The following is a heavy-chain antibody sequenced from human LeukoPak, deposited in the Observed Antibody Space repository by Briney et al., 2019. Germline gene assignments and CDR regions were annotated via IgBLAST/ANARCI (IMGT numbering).Heavy chain of an antibody. D-gene: IGHD3-10*01. V-gene: IGHV3-30*04. CDR3: ARGGVMVRGVPYYYMDV. J-gene: IGHJ6*03. CDR2: ISYDGSNK. Sequence: PGRSLRLSCAASGFTFSSYAMHWVRQAPGKGLEWVAVISYDGSNKYYADSVKGRFTISRDNSKNTLYLQMNSLRAEDTAVYYCARGGVMVRGVPYYYMDVWGKGTTVTISS. CDR1: GFTFSSYA.